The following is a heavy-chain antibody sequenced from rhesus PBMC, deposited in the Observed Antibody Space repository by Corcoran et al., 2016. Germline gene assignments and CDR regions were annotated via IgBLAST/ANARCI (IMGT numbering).Heavy chain of an antibody. Sequence: QVTLKESGPALVKPTQTLTLTCTFSGFSLSTSGMGVGWIRHPSGKSLEWFASIYWDDDQYYSTSKKSRHTSSKHPSKNQKVQADHKMEPVDAATDACARVITRMITVTIDYRGQGVLVTISS. CDR3: ARVITRMITVTIDY. CDR2: IYWDDDQ. V-gene: IGHV2S1*01. J-gene: IGHJ4*01. D-gene: IGHD3-9*01. CDR1: GFSLSTSGMG.